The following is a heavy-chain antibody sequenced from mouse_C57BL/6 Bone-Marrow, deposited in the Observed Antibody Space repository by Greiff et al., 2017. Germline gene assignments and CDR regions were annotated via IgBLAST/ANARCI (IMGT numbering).Heavy chain of an antibody. CDR2: INPYNGDT. J-gene: IGHJ4*01. D-gene: IGHD1-1*01. V-gene: IGHV1-20*01. Sequence: VQLQQSGPELVKPGDSVKISCKASGYSFTGYFMNWVMQSHGKSLEWIGRINPYNGDTFYNQKFKGTATLTVDKSSSTAHMELRSLTSEDSAVYYCARISTGDAMDYWGQGTSVTVSS. CDR3: ARISTGDAMDY. CDR1: GYSFTGYF.